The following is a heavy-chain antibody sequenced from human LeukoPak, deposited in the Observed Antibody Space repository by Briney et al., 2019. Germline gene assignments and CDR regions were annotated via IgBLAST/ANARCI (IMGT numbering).Heavy chain of an antibody. V-gene: IGHV3-23*01. CDR2: IGGRGGNT. Sequence: GGSLRLSCAASGFTVSSNYMSWVRQAPGKGLEWVSAIGGRGGNTFYADSVKGRFTISRDNSRGPLYLQMNSLRAEDTDVYYCARDGPGSRNDCYSDSWGQGTLVTVSS. D-gene: IGHD2-21*02. J-gene: IGHJ5*01. CDR3: ARDGPGSRNDCYSDS. CDR1: GFTVSSNY.